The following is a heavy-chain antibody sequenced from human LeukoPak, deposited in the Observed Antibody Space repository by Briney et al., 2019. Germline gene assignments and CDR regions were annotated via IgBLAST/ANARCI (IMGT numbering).Heavy chain of an antibody. V-gene: IGHV4-61*02. Sequence: PSQTLSLTCTVSGGSISSGSYYWSWIRQPAGKGLEWIGRIYTSGSTNYNPSLKSRVTISVDTSKNQLSLKLSSVTAADTAVYYCARHDSSSSVWFDPWGQGTPVTVSS. J-gene: IGHJ5*02. CDR1: GGSISSGSYY. CDR3: ARHDSSSSVWFDP. D-gene: IGHD6-6*01. CDR2: IYTSGST.